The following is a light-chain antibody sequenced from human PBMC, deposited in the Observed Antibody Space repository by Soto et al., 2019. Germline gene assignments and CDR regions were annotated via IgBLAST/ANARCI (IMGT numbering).Light chain of an antibody. CDR1: QSISTY. Sequence: DIQMTQSPSSLSASVGDRVTLTCRASQSISTYLNWYQQKPGKAPKLLIYAASSLQSGVPSRFSGSGPGTDFTLTINSLQPEDFATYYCQQSYSIPYTFGQGTKLEIK. CDR3: QQSYSIPYT. V-gene: IGKV1-39*01. J-gene: IGKJ2*01. CDR2: AAS.